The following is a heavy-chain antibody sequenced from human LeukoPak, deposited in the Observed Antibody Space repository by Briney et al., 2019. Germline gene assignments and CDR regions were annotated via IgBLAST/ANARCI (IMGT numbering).Heavy chain of an antibody. Sequence: PSETLSLTCAVSGYSISSGYYWGWIRQPPGKGLEWIGSIYHSGSTYYNPSLKSRVTISVDTSKNQFSLKLSSVTAADTAVYYCARATQRFGELLMLNYWGQGTLVTVSS. D-gene: IGHD3-10*01. V-gene: IGHV4-38-2*01. CDR1: GYSISSGYY. CDR2: IYHSGST. J-gene: IGHJ4*02. CDR3: ARATQRFGELLMLNY.